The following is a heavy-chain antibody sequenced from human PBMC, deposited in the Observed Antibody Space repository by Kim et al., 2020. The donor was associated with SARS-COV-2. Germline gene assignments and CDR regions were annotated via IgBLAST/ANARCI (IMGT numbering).Heavy chain of an antibody. J-gene: IGHJ4*02. Sequence: ESVKGRFTISRDNSKNTLYLQMDSLRAEDTAVYYCAKRHYHGSGSDGDYWGQGTLVTVSS. D-gene: IGHD3-10*01. CDR3: AKRHYHGSGSDGDY. V-gene: IGHV3-23*01.